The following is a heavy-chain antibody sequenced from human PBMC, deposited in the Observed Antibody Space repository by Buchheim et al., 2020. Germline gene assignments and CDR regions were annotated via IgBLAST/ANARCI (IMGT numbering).Heavy chain of an antibody. V-gene: IGHV1-69*06. CDR3: ASVAGFYPIYYDSSDVRNDAFDI. CDR2: IIPIFGTA. Sequence: QVQLVQSGAEVKKPGSSVKVSCKASGGTFSSYAISWVRQAPGQGLEWMGGIIPIFGTANYAQKFQGRVTITADKSTSTAYMELSSLRSEDTAVYYCASVAGFYPIYYDSSDVRNDAFDIWGQGT. D-gene: IGHD3-22*01. CDR1: GGTFSSYA. J-gene: IGHJ3*02.